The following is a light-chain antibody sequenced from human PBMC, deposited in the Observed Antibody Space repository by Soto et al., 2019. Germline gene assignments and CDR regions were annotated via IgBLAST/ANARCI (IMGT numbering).Light chain of an antibody. Sequence: QSALTQPASVSGSPGQSITISCTGTSSDVGSYNLVSWYQHHAAKAPKLMIYEGSKRPSGISNRFSGSNSRNTASLTISGLQAEDEADYYCCSYVLTNPWVFGGGTKVTVL. CDR2: EGS. CDR3: CSYVLTNPWV. CDR1: SSDVGSYNL. J-gene: IGLJ3*02. V-gene: IGLV2-23*01.